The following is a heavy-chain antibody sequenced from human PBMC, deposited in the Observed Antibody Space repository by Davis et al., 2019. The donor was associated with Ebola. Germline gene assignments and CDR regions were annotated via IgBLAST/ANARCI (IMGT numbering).Heavy chain of an antibody. D-gene: IGHD3-9*01. CDR1: GYIFTSYA. J-gene: IGHJ4*02. CDR3: ARGSVLHYDILTGYYPLDY. CDR2: INTITGNP. V-gene: IGHV7-4-1*02. Sequence: ASVKVSCKASGYIFTSYAMNWVRQAPGQGLEYMGWINTITGNPTYAQGFTGRFVFSLDTSVSTAYLQITSLMPDDTAVYYCARGSVLHYDILTGYYPLDYWGQGTLVTVSS.